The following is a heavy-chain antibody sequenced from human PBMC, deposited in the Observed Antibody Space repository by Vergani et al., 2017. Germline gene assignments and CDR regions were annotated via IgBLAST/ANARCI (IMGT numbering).Heavy chain of an antibody. V-gene: IGHV3-53*04. Sequence: VQLVESGGGLVQPGGSLRLSCAASGFTVSSNYMSWVRQAPGKGLEWVSVIYSGGSTYYAESVKGRFTISRHNSKNTLFLQMNSLRAEDTAVYYCARGQVRYCSSTSCLKFDYWGQGTLVTVSA. J-gene: IGHJ4*02. CDR2: IYSGGST. CDR3: ARGQVRYCSSTSCLKFDY. CDR1: GFTVSSNY. D-gene: IGHD2-2*01.